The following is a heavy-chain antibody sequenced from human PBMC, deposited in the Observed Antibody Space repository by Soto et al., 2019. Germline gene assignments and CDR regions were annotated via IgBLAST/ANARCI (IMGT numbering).Heavy chain of an antibody. CDR1: GFDFITYS. CDR2: ISSSASYI. CDR3: VRDGLDSYDPERLYFHK. V-gene: IGHV3-21*01. D-gene: IGHD3-22*01. J-gene: IGHJ4*02. Sequence: PGGSLRLSGAASGFDFITYSFSWVRQAPWKGLEWVASISSSASYIDYADSVKGRFTISRDNANNSLYLQMNSLRAEDTATYYCVRDGLDSYDPERLYFHKWGQGTLVTVSS.